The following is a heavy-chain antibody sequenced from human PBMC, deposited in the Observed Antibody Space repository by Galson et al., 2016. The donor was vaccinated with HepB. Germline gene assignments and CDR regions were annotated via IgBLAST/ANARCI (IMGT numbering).Heavy chain of an antibody. V-gene: IGHV4-34*01. J-gene: IGHJ6*02. CDR3: ARGRDYGGDAPYYYYGMDV. Sequence: SETLSLTCAVYGGSFSAYYWTWIRQPPGKGLEWIGEMNHSGGTNYNPSLKSRVTISVDTSKSQFSLKLSSVTAADTAVYYCARGRDYGGDAPYYYYGMDVWGQGTTVTVSS. CDR1: GGSFSAYY. CDR2: MNHSGGT. D-gene: IGHD4-23*01.